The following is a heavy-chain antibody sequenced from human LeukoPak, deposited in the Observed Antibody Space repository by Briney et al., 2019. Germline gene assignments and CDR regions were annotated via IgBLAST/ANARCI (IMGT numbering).Heavy chain of an antibody. D-gene: IGHD6-6*01. Sequence: PSETLSLTCNVSGYSISSGYYWGWIRQPPGKGLEWIGSIYHSGSTYYNPSLKSRVTISVDTSKNQFSLKLSSVTAADTAVYYCARDTGGSSSEMAMGYWGQGTLVTVSS. CDR1: GYSISSGYY. CDR2: IYHSGST. CDR3: ARDTGGSSSEMAMGY. V-gene: IGHV4-38-2*02. J-gene: IGHJ4*02.